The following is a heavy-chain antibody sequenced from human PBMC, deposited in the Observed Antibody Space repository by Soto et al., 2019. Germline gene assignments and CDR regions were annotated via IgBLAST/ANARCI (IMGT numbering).Heavy chain of an antibody. CDR2: IYYSGST. CDR1: GGSISSSSYY. Sequence: QLQLQESGPGLVKPSETLCLTCTVSGGSISSSSYYWGWIRQPPGKGLEWIGTIYYSGSTYYKPSLKGRATRAVDTSRNQFSLKLNSVGDADTAIGYCAREMGGSIDYWGQGTLVSVSS. V-gene: IGHV4-39*01. J-gene: IGHJ4*02. D-gene: IGHD1-26*01. CDR3: AREMGGSIDY.